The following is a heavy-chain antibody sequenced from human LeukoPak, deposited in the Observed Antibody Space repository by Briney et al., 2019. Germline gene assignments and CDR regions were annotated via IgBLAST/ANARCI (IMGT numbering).Heavy chain of an antibody. V-gene: IGHV3-9*01. CDR1: GLTFDDYA. Sequence: GGSLRLSCAASGLTFDDYAMHWVRQAPGKGLEWVSGISWNSGSIGYADSVKGRFTISRDNAKNSLYLQMNSLRAEDTALYYCAKDMGIYDSSGYYYYYGMDVWGQGTTVTVSS. J-gene: IGHJ6*02. CDR2: ISWNSGSI. D-gene: IGHD3-22*01. CDR3: AKDMGIYDSSGYYYYYGMDV.